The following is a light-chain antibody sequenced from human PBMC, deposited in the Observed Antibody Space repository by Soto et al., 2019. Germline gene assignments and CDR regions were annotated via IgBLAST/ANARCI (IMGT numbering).Light chain of an antibody. Sequence: DIQVTQSPSSLSASVGDRVTISCRASQSISGYLNWYQQKPGKAPNLLIYYASTLQSGVPSRFSGSGSGTDFTLSISDLQPEDFGTYYCQQANSLSITFGQGTRLEIK. V-gene: IGKV1-39*01. J-gene: IGKJ5*01. CDR3: QQANSLSIT. CDR2: YAS. CDR1: QSISGY.